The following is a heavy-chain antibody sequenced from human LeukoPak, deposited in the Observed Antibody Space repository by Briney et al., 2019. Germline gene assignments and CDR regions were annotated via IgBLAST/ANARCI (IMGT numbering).Heavy chain of an antibody. J-gene: IGHJ6*03. V-gene: IGHV3-7*01. D-gene: IGHD2-2*02. CDR1: GFTFSSYW. Sequence: PGGSLRLSCAASGFTFSSYWMSWVRQAPGKGLEWVANIKQDGSVKYYVDSVKGRFTISRDNAKNSLYLQMNSLRAEDTAVYYCARLGVGYCSSTSCYTAYYYYYYMDVWGKGTTVTVSS. CDR2: IKQDGSVK. CDR3: ARLGVGYCSSTSCYTAYYYYYYMDV.